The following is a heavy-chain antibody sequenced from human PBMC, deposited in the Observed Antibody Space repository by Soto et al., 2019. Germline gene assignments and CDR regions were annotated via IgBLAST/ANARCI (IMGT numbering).Heavy chain of an antibody. D-gene: IGHD2-2*01. CDR2: ISAYNGNT. J-gene: IGHJ4*02. Sequence: QVQLVQSGAEVKKPGASVKVSCKASGYTFTSYGISWVRQAPGQGLEWMGWISAYNGNTNYAQKLQGRVTMTTDTSTSTAYMELRSLRSDDTAVYYCARAAIVVVPAAKHYYFDYWGQGTLATVSS. CDR1: GYTFTSYG. V-gene: IGHV1-18*01. CDR3: ARAAIVVVPAAKHYYFDY.